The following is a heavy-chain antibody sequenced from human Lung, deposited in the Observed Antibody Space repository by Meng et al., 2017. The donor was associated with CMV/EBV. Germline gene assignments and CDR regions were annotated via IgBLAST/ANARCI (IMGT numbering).Heavy chain of an antibody. CDR3: ARDLLGSSSWSYDAFDI. D-gene: IGHD6-13*01. CDR2: IYYTGDT. Sequence: SXTXSLXCTVSGGSVSTGGYYWTWIRQPPGKGLEWIGYIYYTGDTHYKSSLRSRLAISLDASKNQVSLKLNSVTAADTAVYYCARDLLGSSSWSYDAFDIWXQGIXVTVSS. J-gene: IGHJ3*02. V-gene: IGHV4-61*08. CDR1: GGSVSTGGYY.